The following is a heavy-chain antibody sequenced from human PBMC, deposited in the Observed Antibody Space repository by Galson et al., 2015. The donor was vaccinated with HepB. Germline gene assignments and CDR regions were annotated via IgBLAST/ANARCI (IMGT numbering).Heavy chain of an antibody. D-gene: IGHD5-18*01. Sequence: SLRLSCAASGFTFSSYSMNWVRQAPGKGLEWVAVIWYDGSNKYYADSVKGRFTISRDNSKNTLYLQMNSLRAEDTAVYYCARALRGYSFISYYGMDVWGQGTTVTVSS. CDR3: ARALRGYSFISYYGMDV. CDR1: GFTFSSYS. CDR2: IWYDGSNK. V-gene: IGHV3-33*08. J-gene: IGHJ6*02.